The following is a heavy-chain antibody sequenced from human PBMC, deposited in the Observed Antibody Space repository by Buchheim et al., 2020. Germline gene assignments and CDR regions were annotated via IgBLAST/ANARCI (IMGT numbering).Heavy chain of an antibody. CDR1: GGTFYYA. V-gene: IGHV1-69*01. CDR3: ARDPIAAADYYYYYYGMDV. CDR2: ITPISGTA. J-gene: IGHJ6*02. D-gene: IGHD6-13*01. Sequence: QVQLVQSGAEVKKPGSSVRVSCKASGGTFYYAISWVRQAPGQGLEWMGGITPISGTANYAQKLQGRLTITADESTSTGYMELSSLRAEDTAVYYCARDPIAAADYYYYYYGMDVWGQGTT.